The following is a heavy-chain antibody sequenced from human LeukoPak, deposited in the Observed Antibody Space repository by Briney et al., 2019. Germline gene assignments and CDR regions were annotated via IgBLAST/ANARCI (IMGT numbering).Heavy chain of an antibody. CDR3: ARDLYYYDSSGYYRSPHAFDI. D-gene: IGHD3-22*01. V-gene: IGHV4-4*07. CDR2: IYTSGST. CDR1: GGSISGYY. Sequence: SETLSLTCTVSGGSISGYYWSWIRQPAGKGLEWIGRIYTSGSTNYNPSLKSRVTMSVDTSKNQFSLKLSSVTAADTAVYYCARDLYYYDSSGYYRSPHAFDIWGQGTMVTVSS. J-gene: IGHJ3*02.